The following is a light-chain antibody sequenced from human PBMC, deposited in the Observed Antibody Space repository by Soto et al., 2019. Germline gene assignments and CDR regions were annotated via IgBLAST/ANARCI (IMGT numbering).Light chain of an antibody. J-gene: IGLJ1*01. V-gene: IGLV2-14*01. CDR3: ISYTSRCTLYYG. CDR1: SSDVGGYNY. CDR2: EVS. Sequence: QSVLTQPASVHGSPGQSITISCTRTSSDVGGYNYVSWYQRHPGKYPKLMIFEVSNRPSVVSNRFPGSKSGNTASLTISGLHAEDAVHYDCISYTSRCTLYYGFGSGTKLTV.